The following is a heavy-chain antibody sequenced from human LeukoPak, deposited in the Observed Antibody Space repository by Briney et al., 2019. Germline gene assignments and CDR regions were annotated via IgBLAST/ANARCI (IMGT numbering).Heavy chain of an antibody. CDR3: ARITYDFWSGYYMPDDP. J-gene: IGHJ5*02. D-gene: IGHD3-3*01. V-gene: IGHV1-18*01. CDR2: ISIYNGNT. CDR1: GYTFTNYG. Sequence: ASVKVSCKAIGYTFTNYGISWVRQAPGQGLEWMGWISIYNGNTDYAQKLRGRVTMTTDTSTSTAYMELRSLRSDDTAVYYCARITYDFWSGYYMPDDPWGQGTLVTVSS.